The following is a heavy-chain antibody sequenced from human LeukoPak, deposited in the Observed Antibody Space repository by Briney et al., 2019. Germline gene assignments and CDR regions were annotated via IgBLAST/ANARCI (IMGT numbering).Heavy chain of an antibody. Sequence: PGGSLRLSCVASGFTVSSNYMSWVRQAPGKGLEWVSVIYNDGSSYYADSVKGGFTISRDNSKNTIYLQMNSLRAEDTAVYYCARDRPFGGVLDFDYWGQGTLVTVSS. CDR2: IYNDGSS. V-gene: IGHV3-66*01. CDR1: GFTVSSNY. D-gene: IGHD3-16*01. CDR3: ARDRPFGGVLDFDY. J-gene: IGHJ4*02.